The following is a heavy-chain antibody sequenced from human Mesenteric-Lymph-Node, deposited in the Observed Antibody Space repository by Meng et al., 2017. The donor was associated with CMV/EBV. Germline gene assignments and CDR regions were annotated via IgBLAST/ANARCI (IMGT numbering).Heavy chain of an antibody. Sequence: GGSLRPSCPALGLTSSSYWMHWVRQVPGKGLVWVSRINSDGSSTSYADSVKGRFTISRDNAKNTLYLQMNSLRAEDTAVYYCARDQTLETMVRGVISYFDYWGQGTLVTVSS. V-gene: IGHV3-74*01. CDR1: GLTSSSYW. D-gene: IGHD3-10*01. CDR3: ARDQTLETMVRGVISYFDY. J-gene: IGHJ4*02. CDR2: INSDGSST.